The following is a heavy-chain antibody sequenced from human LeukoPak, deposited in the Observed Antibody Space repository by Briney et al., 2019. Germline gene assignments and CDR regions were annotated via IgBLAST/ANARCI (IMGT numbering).Heavy chain of an antibody. Sequence: GGSLRLSCAASGFTFSSYAMSWVRQAPGKGLEWASAISGSGGSTYYADSVKGRFTISRDNSKNTLYLQMNSLRAEDTAVYYCAKVGNYDFWSGYSHYYMDVWGKGTTVTVSS. J-gene: IGHJ6*03. V-gene: IGHV3-23*01. CDR3: AKVGNYDFWSGYSHYYMDV. D-gene: IGHD3-3*01. CDR2: ISGSGGST. CDR1: GFTFSSYA.